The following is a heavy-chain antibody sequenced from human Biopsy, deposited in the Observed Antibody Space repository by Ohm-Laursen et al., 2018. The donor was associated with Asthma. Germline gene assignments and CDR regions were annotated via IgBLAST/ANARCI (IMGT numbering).Heavy chain of an antibody. CDR2: ISGSGGST. J-gene: IGHJ4*02. CDR1: GFTFSSYA. V-gene: IGHV3-23*01. D-gene: IGHD1/OR15-1a*01. CDR3: ARPSGTNPHYFDY. Sequence: GSLRLSCSASGFTFSSYAMSWVRQAPGKGLEWVSAISGSGGSTYYADSVKGRFTISRDNSKNTLYLQMNSLRAEDTAVYYCARPSGTNPHYFDYWGQGTLVTVSS.